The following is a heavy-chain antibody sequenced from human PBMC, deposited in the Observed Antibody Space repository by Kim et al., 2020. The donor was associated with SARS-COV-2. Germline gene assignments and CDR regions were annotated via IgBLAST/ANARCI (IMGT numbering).Heavy chain of an antibody. Sequence: ADSVKGRFTISRDNAKNSLYLQMNSLRTEDTALYYCAKDWKNPNTNIWFQTWVHGTLVTVSS. J-gene: IGHJ5*01. V-gene: IGHV3-9*01. CDR3: AKDWKNPNTNIWFQT. D-gene: IGHD1-1*01.